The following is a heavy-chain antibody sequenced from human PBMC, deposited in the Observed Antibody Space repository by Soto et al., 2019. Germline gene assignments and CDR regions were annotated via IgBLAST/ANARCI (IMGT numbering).Heavy chain of an antibody. V-gene: IGHV4-61*08. CDR3: ARHESGGFRGYSYNYWAY. CDR2: IHYSGIT. J-gene: IGHJ4*02. Sequence: SETLSLTCTVSGGSTSSGGYYWSWIRQPPGKGLEWIGYIHYSGITSYNPSLKSRVTISLDMSKNQFSLKLSSVTAADTAVYNCARHESGGFRGYSYNYWAYWGQGTLVTVSS. D-gene: IGHD5-18*01. CDR1: GGSTSSGGYY.